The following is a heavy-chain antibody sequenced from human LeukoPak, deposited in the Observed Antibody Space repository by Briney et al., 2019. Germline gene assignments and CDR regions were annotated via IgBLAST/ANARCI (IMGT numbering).Heavy chain of an antibody. CDR2: IFYSGNT. D-gene: IGHD2/OR15-2a*01. CDR3: ARGRLSPSAFRPFEH. J-gene: IGHJ4*02. CDR1: GDSITTSY. Sequence: PSETLSHTCSVSGDSITTSYWNWIRQPPGQGLEWIGSIFYSGNTKYNPALQSRVTISVDTSKNQFSLEVNSVTAADTAVYYCARGRLSPSAFRPFEHWGRGTLVTVSS. V-gene: IGHV4-59*01.